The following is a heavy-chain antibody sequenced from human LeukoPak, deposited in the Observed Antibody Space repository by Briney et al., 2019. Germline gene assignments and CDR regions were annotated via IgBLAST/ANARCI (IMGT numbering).Heavy chain of an antibody. J-gene: IGHJ4*02. CDR1: GFTFSSYS. D-gene: IGHD2-21*02. Sequence: PGGSLRLSCAASGFTFSSYSMNWVRQAPGKGLEWVSSISSSSSYIYYADSVKGRFTISRDNAKNSLYPQMNSLRAEDTAVYYCAREDGGDRKPFDYWGQGTLVTVSS. CDR3: AREDGGDRKPFDY. V-gene: IGHV3-21*01. CDR2: ISSSSSYI.